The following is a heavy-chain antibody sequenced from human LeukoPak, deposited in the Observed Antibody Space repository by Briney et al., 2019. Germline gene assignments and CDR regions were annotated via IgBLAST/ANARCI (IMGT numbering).Heavy chain of an antibody. V-gene: IGHV1-69*05. J-gene: IGHJ3*02. CDR1: GGTFSSYA. D-gene: IGHD6-13*01. CDR2: IIPIFGTA. Sequence: RASVKVSCKASGGTFSSYAISWVRQAPGQGLEWMGGIIPIFGTANYAQKFQGRVTITTDESTSTAYMELSSLRSEDTAVYYCARGGYSSIHDAFDIWGQGTMVTVSS. CDR3: ARGGYSSIHDAFDI.